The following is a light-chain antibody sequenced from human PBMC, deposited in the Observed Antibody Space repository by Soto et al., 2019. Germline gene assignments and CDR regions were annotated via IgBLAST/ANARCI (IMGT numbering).Light chain of an antibody. J-gene: IGLJ1*01. V-gene: IGLV1-51*01. CDR2: DSN. CDR1: SSNIGKYY. CDR3: GAWDDSLRIYV. Sequence: QSVLTQPPSVSAAPGQTVTISCSGSSSNIGKYYVSWYQQLPGEAPKLLIYDSNKRPSGIPERFSASRSGTSATLGITGLQTGDEADYYCGAWDDSLRIYVFGHGTKVTVL.